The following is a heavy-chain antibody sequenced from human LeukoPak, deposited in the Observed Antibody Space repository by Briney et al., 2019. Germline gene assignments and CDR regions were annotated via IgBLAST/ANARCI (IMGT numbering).Heavy chain of an antibody. V-gene: IGHV1-3*04. CDR1: GYTFINHA. J-gene: IGHJ4*02. Sequence: GASVTVSSMASGYTFINHAIHWVRQAPGQRLEWMGWINIGNGNTKYSQNFQGRLTISRDTSATTAYTDLSSLRSEDTAVFYCARRLGRSFDYWGQGTLVTVSS. D-gene: IGHD2-21*01. CDR3: ARRLGRSFDY. CDR2: INIGNGNT.